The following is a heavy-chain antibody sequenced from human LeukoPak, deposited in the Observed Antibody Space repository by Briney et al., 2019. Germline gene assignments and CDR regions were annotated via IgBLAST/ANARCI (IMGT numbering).Heavy chain of an antibody. CDR2: IYYSGST. J-gene: IGHJ6*04. V-gene: IGHV4-59*01. CDR3: ARDTEPTGTAPYGMDV. D-gene: IGHD1-1*01. Sequence: SETLSLTCTVSGGSISSYYWSWIRQPPGKGLEWIGYIYYSGSTNYNPPLKRRVTISVDTSKNQFSLKLSSVTAADTAVYYCARDTEPTGTAPYGMDVWGKGTTVTVSS. CDR1: GGSISSYY.